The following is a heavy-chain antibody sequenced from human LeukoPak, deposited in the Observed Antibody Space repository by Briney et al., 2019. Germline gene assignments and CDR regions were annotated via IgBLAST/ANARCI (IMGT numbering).Heavy chain of an antibody. Sequence: SETLSLTYTVSGGSISSSSYYWGWIRQPPGKGLEWIGSIYYSGSTYYNPSLKSRVTISVDTSKNQFSLKLSSVTAADTAVYYCARHSGYCSGGSCYPNWFDPWGQGTLVTVSS. D-gene: IGHD2-15*01. CDR1: GGSISSSSYY. V-gene: IGHV4-39*01. CDR2: IYYSGST. J-gene: IGHJ5*02. CDR3: ARHSGYCSGGSCYPNWFDP.